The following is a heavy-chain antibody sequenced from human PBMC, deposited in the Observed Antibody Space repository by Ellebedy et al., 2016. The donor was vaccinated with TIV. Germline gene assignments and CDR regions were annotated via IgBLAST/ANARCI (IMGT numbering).Heavy chain of an antibody. J-gene: IGHJ4*02. Sequence: PGGSPRLSCAASGFTFTLHWMHWVRQVPGEGPVWVSNINGAGSATTYADSVRGRFTISRDNAKNMLYLQVDSLRAEDTAIYYCVRGSIGWNGVDYWGQGTLVTVSS. D-gene: IGHD6-19*01. CDR3: VRGSIGWNGVDY. CDR2: INGAGSAT. V-gene: IGHV3-74*01. CDR1: GFTFTLHW.